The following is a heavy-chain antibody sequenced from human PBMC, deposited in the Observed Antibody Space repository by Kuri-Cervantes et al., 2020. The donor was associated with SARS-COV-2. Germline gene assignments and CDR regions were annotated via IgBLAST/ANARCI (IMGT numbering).Heavy chain of an antibody. CDR3: GRGWMAGPFDL. Sequence: GESLKISCAASGFTFDDYAMHWVRQAPGKGLEWVSGIMWSGGNIDYADSVKGRLTVSRDNARKSLYLQMNSLRAEDTALYYCGRGWMAGPFDLWGQGTLVTVSS. CDR1: GFTFDDYA. J-gene: IGHJ4*02. CDR2: IMWSGGNI. V-gene: IGHV3-20*04. D-gene: IGHD5-24*01.